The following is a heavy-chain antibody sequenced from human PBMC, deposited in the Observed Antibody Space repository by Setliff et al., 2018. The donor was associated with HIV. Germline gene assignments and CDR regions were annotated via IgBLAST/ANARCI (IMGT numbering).Heavy chain of an antibody. Sequence: SVKVSCKASGGTSNKYATNWVRQAPGQGLEWMGQFIPVLDITNYAQKFQGRVTITADASSSTMYMELSGLRSGDTAVYYCAGPRGDEAFDIWGQGTMVTVSS. D-gene: IGHD3-10*01. CDR2: FIPVLDIT. CDR3: AGPRGDEAFDI. CDR1: GGTSNKYA. V-gene: IGHV1-69*10. J-gene: IGHJ3*02.